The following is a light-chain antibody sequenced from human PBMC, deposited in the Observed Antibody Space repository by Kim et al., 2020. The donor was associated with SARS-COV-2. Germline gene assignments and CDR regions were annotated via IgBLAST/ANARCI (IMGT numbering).Light chain of an antibody. CDR1: SSNIGSYT. Sequence: QSVLTQPPSASGTPGQRVTISCSGSSSNIGSYTVNWYQQLPGTAPKLLIYSHNQRPSGVPDRFSGSKSGTSASLAISGLQSEDEADYYCAAWDDSLNAWVFGGGTKLTVL. J-gene: IGLJ3*02. V-gene: IGLV1-44*01. CDR2: SHN. CDR3: AAWDDSLNAWV.